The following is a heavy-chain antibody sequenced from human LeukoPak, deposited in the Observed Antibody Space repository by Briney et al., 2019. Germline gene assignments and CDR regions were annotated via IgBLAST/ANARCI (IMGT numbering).Heavy chain of an antibody. V-gene: IGHV3-74*01. CDR3: AKRGDGGAWYDY. Sequence: GGSPRLSCAVSGFTFSPYWMDWVRQAPGKGLVWVSRISSDGSNTAYADSVKGRFTISRDNAKNTLYLQMSSLRAEDTAVYYCAKRGDGGAWYDYWGQGTLVIVSS. J-gene: IGHJ4*02. D-gene: IGHD6-19*01. CDR2: ISSDGSNT. CDR1: GFTFSPYW.